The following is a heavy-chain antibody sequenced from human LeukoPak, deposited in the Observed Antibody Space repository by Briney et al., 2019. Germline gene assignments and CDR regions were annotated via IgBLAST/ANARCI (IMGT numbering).Heavy chain of an antibody. D-gene: IGHD3-22*01. CDR2: ISGSGGST. V-gene: IGHV3-23*01. J-gene: IGHJ4*02. CDR1: GFTFSSYA. CDR3: AKDEGEDYYDSSGSFDY. Sequence: GGSLRLSCAASGFTFSSYAMSWVRQAPGKGLEWVSAISGSGGSTYYADSVKGRFTISRDNSKNTLYLPMNSLRAEDKAVYYCAKDEGEDYYDSSGSFDYWGQGTLVTVSS.